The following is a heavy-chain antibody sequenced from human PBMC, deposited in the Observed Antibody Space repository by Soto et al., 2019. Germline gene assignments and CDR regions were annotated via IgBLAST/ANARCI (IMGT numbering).Heavy chain of an antibody. CDR2: IYWDDDK. CDR3: AHRTYYYDSSGLAFDY. CDR1: GFSLTTTGLG. V-gene: IGHV2-5*02. D-gene: IGHD3-22*01. Sequence: QITLKESGPPLVKPTQTLTLTCTFSGFSLTTTGLGVGWIRQPPGKAPEWLALIYWDDDKRYSPSLKSRLTVTKDTSKNQVVLTMTNMDPVDNATYYCAHRTYYYDSSGLAFDYWSQGTLVTVSS. J-gene: IGHJ4*02.